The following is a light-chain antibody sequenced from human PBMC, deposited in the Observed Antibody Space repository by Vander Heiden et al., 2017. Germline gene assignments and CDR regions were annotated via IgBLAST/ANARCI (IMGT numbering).Light chain of an antibody. CDR1: SSTIGSNY. V-gene: IGLV1-47*02. Sequence: SVLTHPPSASGTPGPRVTIPCSGSSSTIGSNYVYWYQQLPGTAPKLLIYSNNQRPSGVPDRFSGSKSGTSASLASSGLRSEDEADDYCAAWDDSLSGVFGGGTKLTVL. J-gene: IGLJ3*02. CDR3: AAWDDSLSGV. CDR2: SNN.